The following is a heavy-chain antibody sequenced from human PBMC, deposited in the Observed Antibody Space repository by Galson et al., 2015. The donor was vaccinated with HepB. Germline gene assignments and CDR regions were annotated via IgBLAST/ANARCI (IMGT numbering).Heavy chain of an antibody. Sequence: VKVSCKASGYTFTNYGISWVRPAPGRGREGMGWISTSKGSTNYAQNLQSRVTMTTDTSTNTAYIELRSLRSDDTAVYYCARAPRDSSGYYNGLDVWGQGTTVTVSS. D-gene: IGHD3-22*01. CDR3: ARAPRDSSGYYNGLDV. CDR1: GYTFTNYG. V-gene: IGHV1-18*01. CDR2: ISTSKGST. J-gene: IGHJ6*02.